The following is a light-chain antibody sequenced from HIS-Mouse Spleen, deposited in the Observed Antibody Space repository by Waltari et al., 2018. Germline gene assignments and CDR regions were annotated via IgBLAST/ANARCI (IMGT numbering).Light chain of an antibody. CDR1: SSNIGSNY. Sequence: QSVLTQPPSASGTPGQRVTISCSGSSSNIGSNYVYWYQQPPGTAPKLLIYRNNQRSSGVPDRFSGSKSGTSASLAISGLRSEDEAEYYCAAWDDSLSGPWVFGGGTKLTVL. CDR3: AAWDDSLSGPWV. CDR2: RNN. V-gene: IGLV1-47*01. J-gene: IGLJ3*02.